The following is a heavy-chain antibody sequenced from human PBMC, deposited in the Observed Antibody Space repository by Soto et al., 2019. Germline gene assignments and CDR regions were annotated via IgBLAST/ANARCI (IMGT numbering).Heavy chain of an antibody. J-gene: IGHJ4*02. CDR1: GGSISSYY. Sequence: QVQLQESGPGLVKPSETLSLTCTVSGGSISSYYWSWIRQPPGKGLEWIGYIYYSGSTNYNPTLKSRVTISVDTSKNQCSLKLSSVTAADTAVYYCARQSGATTYCDYWGRGTLVVVSS. CDR2: IYYSGST. CDR3: ARQSGATTYCDY. D-gene: IGHD1-26*01. V-gene: IGHV4-59*08.